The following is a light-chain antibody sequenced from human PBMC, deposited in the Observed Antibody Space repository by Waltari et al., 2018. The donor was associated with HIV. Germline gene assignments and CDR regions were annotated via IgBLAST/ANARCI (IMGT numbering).Light chain of an antibody. CDR3: CSYAGFSTYVV. CDR1: SSDIGSYNL. CDR2: EVN. J-gene: IGLJ2*01. Sequence: QSALPQPASMSGSPGQSLTISCIGTSSDIGSYNLVSWYQQHPGKAPKLMIYEVNKRPSGVSNRFSGSKSGNTASLTISGLQAEDEADYYCCSYAGFSTYVVFGGGTKLTVL. V-gene: IGLV2-23*02.